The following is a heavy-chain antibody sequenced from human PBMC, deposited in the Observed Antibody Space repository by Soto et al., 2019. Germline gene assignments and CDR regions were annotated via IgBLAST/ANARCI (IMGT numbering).Heavy chain of an antibody. CDR3: AKEVRYCSSTSCPGGFDY. D-gene: IGHD2-2*01. CDR1: GFTFDDYA. V-gene: IGHV3-9*01. Sequence: EVQLVESGGGLVQPGRSLRLSCAASGFTFDDYAMHWVRQAPGKGLEWVSGISWNSGSIGYADSVKGRFTISRDNAKKSLYLQMNSLRAEDTALYYCAKEVRYCSSTSCPGGFDYWGQGTLVTVSS. J-gene: IGHJ4*02. CDR2: ISWNSGSI.